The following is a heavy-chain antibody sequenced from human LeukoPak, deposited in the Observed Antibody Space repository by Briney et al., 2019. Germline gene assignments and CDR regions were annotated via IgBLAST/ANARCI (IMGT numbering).Heavy chain of an antibody. J-gene: IGHJ3*02. D-gene: IGHD3-16*01. CDR2: ISGSGGST. Sequence: PGGSLRLSCAASGCTFSSYAMSWVRQPPGKGLEWVSAISGSGGSTYYADSVKGRFTISRDNSKNTLYLLMSSLRAEDTAVYYCTKGLGDDAFDIWGQGTMVTVPS. CDR3: TKGLGDDAFDI. CDR1: GCTFSSYA. V-gene: IGHV3-23*01.